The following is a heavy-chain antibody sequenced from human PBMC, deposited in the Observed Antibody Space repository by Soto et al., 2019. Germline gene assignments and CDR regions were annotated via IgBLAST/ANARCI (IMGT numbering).Heavy chain of an antibody. J-gene: IGHJ6*02. V-gene: IGHV4-39*01. CDR2: IYSTGNT. Sequence: SETLSLTYTVSGDSSMSSSYWGWIRQPPGKGLEWIGSIYSTGNTYYNPSLNSQVTISVDTSKNQFSLNVISVTAADTAVYYCRRSSRYSTDVWGQGTTVTVSS. CDR3: RRSSRYSTDV. D-gene: IGHD6-13*01. CDR1: GDSSMSSSY.